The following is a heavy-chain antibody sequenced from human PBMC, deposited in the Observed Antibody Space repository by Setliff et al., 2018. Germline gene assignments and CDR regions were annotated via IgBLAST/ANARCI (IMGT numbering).Heavy chain of an antibody. CDR1: GYTFTSYA. CDR3: ARGGWGSSMDV. D-gene: IGHD7-27*01. Sequence: ASVKVSCKASGYTFTSYAMNWVRQAPGQGLEWMGWINPNSGGTNYAQNLQGWVTMTRNTSIRKAYMELSSLRSEDTAVYYCARGGWGSSMDVWGQGTTVTVSS. CDR2: INPNSGGT. J-gene: IGHJ6*02. V-gene: IGHV1-8*02.